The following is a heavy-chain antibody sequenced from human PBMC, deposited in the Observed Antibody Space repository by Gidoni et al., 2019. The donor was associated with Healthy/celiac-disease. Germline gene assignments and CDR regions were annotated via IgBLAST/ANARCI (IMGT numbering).Heavy chain of an antibody. Sequence: EVQLVQSGGGLVQPGRSLLLSCAASDFPFDDYAMHWVRQAPGKGLEWVSGISWNSGSIGYADSVKGRFTISRDNAKNSLYLQMNSLRAEDTALYYCAKDKSYDLMEFDYWGQGTLVTVSS. CDR1: DFPFDDYA. CDR2: ISWNSGSI. CDR3: AKDKSYDLMEFDY. J-gene: IGHJ4*02. D-gene: IGHD3-3*01. V-gene: IGHV3-9*01.